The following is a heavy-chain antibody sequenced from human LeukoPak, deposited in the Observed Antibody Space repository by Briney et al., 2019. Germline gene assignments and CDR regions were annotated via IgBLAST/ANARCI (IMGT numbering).Heavy chain of an antibody. CDR2: ISWNSGSI. D-gene: IGHD1-26*01. V-gene: IGHV3-9*01. Sequence: GGSLRLSCAASGFTFDDYAMHWVRQAPGKGLEWVSGISWNSGSIGYADSVKGRFTISRDNAKNSLYLQMNSLRAEDTALYYCAKEWELEDAFDIWGQGTMVTVSS. CDR1: GFTFDDYA. J-gene: IGHJ3*02. CDR3: AKEWELEDAFDI.